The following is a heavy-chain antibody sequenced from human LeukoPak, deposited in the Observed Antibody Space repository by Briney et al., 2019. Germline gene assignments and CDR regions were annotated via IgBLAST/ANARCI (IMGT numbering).Heavy chain of an antibody. D-gene: IGHD3-16*02. CDR2: INPNSGGT. Sequence: ASVKVSCKASGYTFTGYYMHWVRQAPGQGLEWMGWINPNSGGTNYAQKFQGRVTMTRDTSISTAYMELSRLRSDDTAVYYCARSILFGGVIDPIDYWGQGTLVTVPS. J-gene: IGHJ4*02. V-gene: IGHV1-2*02. CDR1: GYTFTGYY. CDR3: ARSILFGGVIDPIDY.